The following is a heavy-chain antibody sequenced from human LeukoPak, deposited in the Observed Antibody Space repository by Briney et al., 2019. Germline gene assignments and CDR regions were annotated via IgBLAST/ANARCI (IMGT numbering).Heavy chain of an antibody. D-gene: IGHD3-22*01. J-gene: IGHJ4*02. CDR1: GYSISSGYY. Sequence: SETLFLTCTVSGYSISSGYYWGWIRQPPGKGLEWIGSIYHSGFTYYNPSLKSRVTISMDKSKNQFSLKLSSVTAADTAFYYCAGKYYFDSSGYFYVDWWGQGTLVTVSS. V-gene: IGHV4-38-2*02. CDR2: IYHSGFT. CDR3: AGKYYFDSSGYFYVDW.